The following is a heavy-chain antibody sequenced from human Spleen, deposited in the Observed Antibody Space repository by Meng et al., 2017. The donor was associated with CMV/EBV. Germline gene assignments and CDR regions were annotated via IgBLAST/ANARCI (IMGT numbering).Heavy chain of an antibody. CDR2: ISGSGGST. CDR3: AKDPMGYCSSTSCREDAFDI. Sequence: GESLKISCAASGFTFSSDAMSWVRQAPGKGLEWVSAISGSGGSTYYPDSVKGRFTISRDNSKNTLYLQMNSLRAEDTAVYYCAKDPMGYCSSTSCREDAFDIWGQGTMVTVSS. V-gene: IGHV3-23*01. D-gene: IGHD2-2*01. J-gene: IGHJ3*02. CDR1: GFTFSSDA.